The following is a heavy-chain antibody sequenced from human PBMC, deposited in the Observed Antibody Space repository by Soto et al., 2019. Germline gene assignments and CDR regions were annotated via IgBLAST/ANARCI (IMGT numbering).Heavy chain of an antibody. CDR2: IWYDGSNK. CDR3: ARQGYSTRELRY. Sequence: PGGSKRVSCRAAEFTCGGYGGHWVRQKTGKGLEWVAVIWYDGSNKYYADSVKGRFTISRDNSKNTLYLQMNSLRAEDTAVYYCARQGYSTRELRYWGQGTLVTVSS. D-gene: IGHD1-26*01. V-gene: IGHV3-33*01. CDR1: EFTCGGYG. J-gene: IGHJ4*02.